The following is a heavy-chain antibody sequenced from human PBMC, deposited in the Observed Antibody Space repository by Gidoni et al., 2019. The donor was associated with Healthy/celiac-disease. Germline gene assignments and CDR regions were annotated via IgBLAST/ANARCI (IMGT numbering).Heavy chain of an antibody. CDR2: IKSKTDGGTT. V-gene: IGHV3-15*01. D-gene: IGHD1-26*01. CDR1: GFTFSNAW. Sequence: EVQLVESGGGLVKPGGSLRLSCAASGFTFSNAWMSWVRQAPGKGLEWVGRIKSKTDGGTTDYAAPVKGRFTISRDDSKNTLYLQMNSLKTEDTAVYYCTTDPTFTLSLWELPFDIWGQGTMVTVSS. J-gene: IGHJ3*02. CDR3: TTDPTFTLSLWELPFDI.